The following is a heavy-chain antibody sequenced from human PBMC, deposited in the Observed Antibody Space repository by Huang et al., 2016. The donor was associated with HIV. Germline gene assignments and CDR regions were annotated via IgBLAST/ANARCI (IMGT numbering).Heavy chain of an antibody. D-gene: IGHD6-19*01. CDR1: GGTFSSYG. CDR2: IIPMFGTA. J-gene: IGHJ2*01. V-gene: IGHV1-69*01. CDR3: ARSLYSSGWTYWYFDL. Sequence: QAQLVQSGAEVKKPGSSVKVSCKASGGTFSSYGISGVRQAPGQGLEWMGGIIPMFGTANYAQKFQGRVTITADESTSTAYMELSSLRSEDTAVYYCARSLYSSGWTYWYFDLWGRGTLVTVSS.